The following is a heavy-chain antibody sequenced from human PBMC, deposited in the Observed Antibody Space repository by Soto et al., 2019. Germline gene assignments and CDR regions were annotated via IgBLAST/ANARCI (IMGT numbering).Heavy chain of an antibody. CDR3: ARDVAGSGWVSGSTYYFDY. D-gene: IGHD6-19*01. V-gene: IGHV3-48*02. CDR1: GFTFSSYS. J-gene: IGHJ4*02. Sequence: GGSLRLSCAASGFTFSSYSMNWVRQAPGKGLEWVSYISSSSSTIYYADSVKGRFTISRDNAKNSLYRQMNSLRDEDTAVYYCARDVAGSGWVSGSTYYFDYWGQGTLVTVSS. CDR2: ISSSSSTI.